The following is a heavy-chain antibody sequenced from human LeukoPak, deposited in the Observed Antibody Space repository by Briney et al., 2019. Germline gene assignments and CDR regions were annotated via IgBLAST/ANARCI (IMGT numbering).Heavy chain of an antibody. V-gene: IGHV3-9*02. CDR3: AKGTSPYYYYGMDV. D-gene: IGHD2-2*01. Sequence: PGGSLRLSCAASGFTSDDYAMHWVRQAPGKGLEWVSGISWNSGSIGYADSVKGRFTISRDNAKNSLYLQMNSLRAEDTALYYCAKGTSPYYYYGMDVWGQGTTVTVSS. CDR2: ISWNSGSI. CDR1: GFTSDDYA. J-gene: IGHJ6*02.